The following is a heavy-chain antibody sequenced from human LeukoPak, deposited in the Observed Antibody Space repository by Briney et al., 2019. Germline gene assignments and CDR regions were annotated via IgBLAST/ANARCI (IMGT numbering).Heavy chain of an antibody. V-gene: IGHV1-58*01. J-gene: IGHJ3*02. Sequence: SVKVSCKASGFTFTSSAVQWVRLARGQRLEWIGWIVVGSGNTNYAQKFQERVTITRDMSTTTAYMELSSLRSEDTAMYYCAASVLTDAFDIWGQGTMVTVSS. CDR2: IVVGSGNT. CDR1: GFTFTSSA. CDR3: AASVLTDAFDI. D-gene: IGHD3-10*01.